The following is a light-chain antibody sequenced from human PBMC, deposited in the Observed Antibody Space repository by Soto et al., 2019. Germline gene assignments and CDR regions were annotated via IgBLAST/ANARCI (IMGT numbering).Light chain of an antibody. CDR1: QRVSSN. CDR2: GAS. V-gene: IGKV3-15*01. J-gene: IGKJ5*01. Sequence: EIVMTQSPATLSVSPGERATLSCRASQRVSSNLAWYQQKPGQAPRLLIYGASTRATGIPARFSGSGSGTEFTLTISRLQSEDFAVYYCKQYNNWPPQTFGQGTRLEIK. CDR3: KQYNNWPPQT.